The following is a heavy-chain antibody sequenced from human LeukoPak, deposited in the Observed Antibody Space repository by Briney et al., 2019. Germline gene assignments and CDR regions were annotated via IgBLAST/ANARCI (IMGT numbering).Heavy chain of an antibody. V-gene: IGHV4-4*02. J-gene: IGHJ6*04. CDR3: ARLPYGSGYWLHREGRDV. D-gene: IGHD3-10*01. CDR2: IYHSGST. Sequence: PSETLSLTCAVSGGSISSSNWWSWVRQPPGKGLKWIGEIYHSGSTNYNPSLKSRVTISVDKSKNQFSLNLTSVTAADTAVYYCARLPYGSGYWLHREGRDVWGKGTTVIISS. CDR1: GGSISSSNW.